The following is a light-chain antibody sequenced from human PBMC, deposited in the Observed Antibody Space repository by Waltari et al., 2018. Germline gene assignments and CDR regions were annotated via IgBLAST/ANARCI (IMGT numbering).Light chain of an antibody. CDR3: QQHDNFPLT. CDR2: DAS. V-gene: IGKV1-33*01. CDR1: QDITNF. J-gene: IGKJ4*01. Sequence: DIQMTQSPSSLSASGGDRVTITCQASQDITNFLNWYQQKPGEAPKLMIYDASNLEAGVPSRFSGSGSGTDFTFTISSQQPEDIATYYCQQHDNFPLTFGGGTKVEIK.